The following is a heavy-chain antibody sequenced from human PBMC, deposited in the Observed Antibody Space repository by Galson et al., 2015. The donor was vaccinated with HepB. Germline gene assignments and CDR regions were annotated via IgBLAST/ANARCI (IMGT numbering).Heavy chain of an antibody. CDR2: IYSSGST. Sequence: SLRLSCAASGFTVSRNYMSWVRQAPGKGLEWVSVIYSSGSTDYADSVKGRFIISRDNSKRTLYLQMNSLRAEDTAVYYCAGGHSSSWCSGLGYWGQGTLVTVSS. J-gene: IGHJ4*02. CDR1: GFTVSRNY. CDR3: AGGHSSSWCSGLGY. V-gene: IGHV3-53*01. D-gene: IGHD3-22*01.